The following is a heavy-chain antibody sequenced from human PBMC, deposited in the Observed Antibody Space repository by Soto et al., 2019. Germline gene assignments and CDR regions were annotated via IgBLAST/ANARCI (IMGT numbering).Heavy chain of an antibody. CDR3: AKLPSLTTVTSTIRY. CDR2: ISGSGDST. D-gene: IGHD4-17*01. CDR1: GFTFSSYA. Sequence: EVQLLESGGGLVQPGGSLRLSCAASGFTFSSYAMSWVRQAPGKGLEWVSAISGSGDSTYYADSVKGRFTISRDNSRNTLYLQMNGLRAEDTAVYFCAKLPSLTTVTSTIRYWGQGTLVTVSS. J-gene: IGHJ4*02. V-gene: IGHV3-23*01.